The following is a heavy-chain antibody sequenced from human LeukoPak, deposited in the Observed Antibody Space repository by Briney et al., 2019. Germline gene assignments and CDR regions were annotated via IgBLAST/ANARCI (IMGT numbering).Heavy chain of an antibody. J-gene: IGHJ6*03. Sequence: SETLSLTCTVSGGSISSYYWSWIRQPPGKGLEWIGDIYYSGSTNYNPSLKSRVTISVDTSQNQFSLKLSSVTAADTAVYYCARDRRNYYMDVWGKGTTVTVSS. CDR1: GGSISSYY. CDR3: ARDRRNYYMDV. V-gene: IGHV4-59*01. CDR2: IYYSGST.